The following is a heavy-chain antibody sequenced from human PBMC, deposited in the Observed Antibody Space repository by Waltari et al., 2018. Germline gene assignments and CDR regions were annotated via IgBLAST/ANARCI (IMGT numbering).Heavy chain of an antibody. V-gene: IGHV3-9*01. Sequence: EVQLVESGGGLVQPGRSLRLSCAASGFTFDDYAMHWVRQAPGKGLEWVSGISWNSGSIGYADSVKGRFTISRDNAKNSLYLQMNSLRAEDTALYYCAAYSSSSEGDWIDPWGQGTLVTVSS. CDR1: GFTFDDYA. J-gene: IGHJ5*02. CDR3: AAYSSSSEGDWIDP. CDR2: ISWNSGSI. D-gene: IGHD6-13*01.